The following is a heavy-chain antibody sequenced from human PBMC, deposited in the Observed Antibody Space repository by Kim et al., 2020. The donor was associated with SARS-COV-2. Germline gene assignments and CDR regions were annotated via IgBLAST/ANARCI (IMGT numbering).Heavy chain of an antibody. CDR2: ISSSAINM. CDR3: ARVHGNWNSFASSYYYYIDV. D-gene: IGHD1-7*01. V-gene: IGHV3-11*01. J-gene: IGHJ6*03. CDR1: GFTFGDYY. Sequence: GGSLRLSCAASGFTFGDYYMSWIRQAPGKGLEWVSYISSSAINMYYVDSVKGRFTISRDNAKNALYLQVNSLRAEDTAVYYCARVHGNWNSFASSYYYYIDVWGKGNTGTGFS.